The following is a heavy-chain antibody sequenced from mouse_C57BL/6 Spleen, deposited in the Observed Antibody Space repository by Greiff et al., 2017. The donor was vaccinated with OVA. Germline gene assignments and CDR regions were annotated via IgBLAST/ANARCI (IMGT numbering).Heavy chain of an antibody. V-gene: IGHV1-63*01. Sequence: QVQLQQSGAELVRPGTSVKMSCKASGYTFTNYWIGWAKQRPGHGLEWIGDIYPGGGYTNYNEKFKGKATLTADKSSSTAYMQFSSLTSEDSANDYGARSGVGYDYDEENYFDYWGQGTTLTVSS. D-gene: IGHD2-4*01. CDR3: ARSGVGYDYDEENYFDY. CDR2: IYPGGGYT. CDR1: GYTFTNYW. J-gene: IGHJ2*01.